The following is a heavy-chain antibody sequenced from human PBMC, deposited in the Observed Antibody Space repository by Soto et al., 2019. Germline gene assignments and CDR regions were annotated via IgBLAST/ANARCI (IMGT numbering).Heavy chain of an antibody. CDR1: GGSFSGYY. CDR2: INHSGST. Sequence: XGTLNLTCAVYGGSFSGYYWSWIRQPPGKGLEWIGEINHSGSTNYNPSLKSRVTISVDTSKNQFSLKLSSVTAADTAVYYCARGLGGFGVVTFDYWGQGTLVTVSS. CDR3: ARGLGGFGVVTFDY. D-gene: IGHD3-3*01. J-gene: IGHJ4*02. V-gene: IGHV4-34*01.